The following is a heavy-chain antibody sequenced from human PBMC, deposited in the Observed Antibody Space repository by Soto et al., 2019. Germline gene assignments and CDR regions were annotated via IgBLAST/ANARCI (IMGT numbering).Heavy chain of an antibody. CDR1: GYTFTRYT. D-gene: IGHD6-6*01. Sequence: QVQLVQSGAEVKKPGASVKISCKASGYTFTRYTMHWLRQAPGQRLEGMGWLNPDNGNTKSSQKFQDRVIITRDTSASTAYLDLSTLSSEDTAVYYCARSIATGQLDPWGQGTLVTVSS. V-gene: IGHV1-3*01. CDR3: ARSIATGQLDP. CDR2: LNPDNGNT. J-gene: IGHJ5*02.